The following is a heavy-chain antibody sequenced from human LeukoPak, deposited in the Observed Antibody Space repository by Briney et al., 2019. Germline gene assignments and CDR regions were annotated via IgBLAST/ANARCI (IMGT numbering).Heavy chain of an antibody. CDR1: TFTGHN. J-gene: IGHJ4*02. V-gene: IGHV1-2*02. D-gene: IGHD3-22*01. CDR2: INPTSGDI. CDR3: VVSVQVPAIPAFDC. Sequence: GASVKVSCKHTFTGHNIHWVRQAPGQRLEFVAWINPTSGDIKYGQKFQGRVTMTRDTSINTVYMELSSLTSDDAALYYCVVSVQVPAIPAFDCWGQGTPVTVSP.